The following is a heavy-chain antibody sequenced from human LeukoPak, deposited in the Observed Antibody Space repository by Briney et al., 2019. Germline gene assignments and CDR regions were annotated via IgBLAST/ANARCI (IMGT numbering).Heavy chain of an antibody. J-gene: IGHJ4*02. Sequence: SETLSLTCTVSGGSISSNNYYWGWIRQPPGRGLEWIGSIYYTGSTYYNPSLKSRVTISVDTSKNQFSLKLSSVTAADTAVYYCARGSKHYSSGWTPSYYFDYWGQGTLVTVSS. V-gene: IGHV4-39*01. CDR2: IYYTGST. D-gene: IGHD6-19*01. CDR1: GGSISSNNYY. CDR3: ARGSKHYSSGWTPSYYFDY.